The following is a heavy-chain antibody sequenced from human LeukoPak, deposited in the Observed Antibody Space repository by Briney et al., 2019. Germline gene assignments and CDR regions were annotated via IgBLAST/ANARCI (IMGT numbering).Heavy chain of an antibody. CDR1: GGSISSYY. J-gene: IGHJ3*01. Sequence: NPSETLSLTCTVSGGSISSYYWTWIRQPPGKGLEWIGDIYITGRTNYNPYLKRRVTMSVDTSKNQFSLRLSSVTAADTAVYYCARVRIGDTSYDASDVWGLGTMVTVSS. CDR3: ARVRIGDTSYDASDV. CDR2: IYITGRT. D-gene: IGHD1-26*01. V-gene: IGHV4-59*13.